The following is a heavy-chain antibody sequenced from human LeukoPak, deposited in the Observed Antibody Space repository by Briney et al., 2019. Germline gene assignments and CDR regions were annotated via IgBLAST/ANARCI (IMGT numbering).Heavy chain of an antibody. V-gene: IGHV3-21*01. CDR1: GFTFSSYS. CDR2: ISSSSSYI. J-gene: IGHJ4*02. D-gene: IGHD4-23*01. Sequence: GGSLRLSCAASGFTFSSYSMNWVRQAPGQGLEWVSSISSSSSYIYYADSVKGRFTISRDNAKNSLYLQMNSLRAEDTAVYYCARAFYGGKNYFDYWGQGTLVTVSS. CDR3: ARAFYGGKNYFDY.